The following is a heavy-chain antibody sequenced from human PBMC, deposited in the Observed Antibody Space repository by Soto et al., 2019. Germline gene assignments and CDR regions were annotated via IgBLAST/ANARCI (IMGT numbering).Heavy chain of an antibody. CDR2: IITIFVTT. Sequence: QEHLVQSGDEVKKPGSSVKFSCKASGGTFATYAVSWARQAPGQGLEWMGGIITIFVTTNYAQNFQGRVTITANKSKATAYMEKNRLRSKDTAGYYCARESAYSSGWYRGAYYYVMDVCGKGTTVTVSP. V-gene: IGHV1-69*06. CDR1: GGTFATYA. CDR3: ARESAYSSGWYRGAYYYVMDV. D-gene: IGHD6-19*01. J-gene: IGHJ6*04.